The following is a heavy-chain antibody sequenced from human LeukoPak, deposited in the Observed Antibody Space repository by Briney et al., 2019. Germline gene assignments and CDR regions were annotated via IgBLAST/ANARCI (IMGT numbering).Heavy chain of an antibody. J-gene: IGHJ6*04. CDR1: GFIFSNYW. V-gene: IGHV3-74*01. CDR2: IKSDGSIT. CDR3: GRDNNYKVDV. Sequence: QPGGSLTLSCAASGFIFSNYWMLWVRQAPGKGLVWVSNIKSDGSITNYADSVKGRLTISRDNAKNILYLQMNSLRAEDTAVYYCGRDNNYKVDVWGKGTTVTVSS. D-gene: IGHD4-11*01.